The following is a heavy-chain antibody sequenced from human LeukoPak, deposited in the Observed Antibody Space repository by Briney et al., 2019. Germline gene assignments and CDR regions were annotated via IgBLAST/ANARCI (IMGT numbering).Heavy chain of an antibody. CDR3: ARNYYDSSGYPWYFDY. CDR1: GGSISSYY. V-gene: IGHV4-59*08. CDR2: IYYSGST. J-gene: IGHJ4*02. D-gene: IGHD3-22*01. Sequence: PSETLSLTCTVSGGSISSYYWSWIRQPPGKGLEWIGYIYYSGSTNYNPSLKSRVTISVDTSKNQFSLKLSSVTAADTAVYYCARNYYDSSGYPWYFDYWGQGTLVTVSS.